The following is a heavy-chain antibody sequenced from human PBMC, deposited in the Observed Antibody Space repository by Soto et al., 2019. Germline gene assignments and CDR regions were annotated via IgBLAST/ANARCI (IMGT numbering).Heavy chain of an antibody. D-gene: IGHD2-15*01. CDR2: IDPSDSYI. Sequence: GESLKISCKSSGSILATYWITGVLQMPGQCLEWMWRIDPSDSYINYSPSFQGRVTISADKSLNTAYLQWSRLEPSDTAMYYCARLGDCSGGSCFSRYYYHGMDVWGQGTTVTVYS. J-gene: IGHJ6*02. V-gene: IGHV5-10-1*01. CDR1: GSILATYW. CDR3: ARLGDCSGGSCFSRYYYHGMDV.